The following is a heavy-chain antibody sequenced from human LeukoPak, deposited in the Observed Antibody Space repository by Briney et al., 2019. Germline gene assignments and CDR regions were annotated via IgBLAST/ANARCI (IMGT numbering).Heavy chain of an antibody. CDR2: IGTAGDT. CDR3: ARGGKWDLDYYMDV. D-gene: IGHD1-26*01. J-gene: IGHJ6*03. V-gene: IGHV3-13*01. CDR1: GFTFSSYD. Sequence: GGSLRLSSAAPGFTFSSYDMHWVRQATGKGLEWVSAIGTAGDTYYPGSVKGRFTISRDNAKNSLYLQMNSLRAGDTAVYYCARGGKWDLDYYMDVWGKGTTVTVSS.